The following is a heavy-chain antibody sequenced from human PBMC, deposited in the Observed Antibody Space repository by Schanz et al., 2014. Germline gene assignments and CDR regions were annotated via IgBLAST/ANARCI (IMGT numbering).Heavy chain of an antibody. Sequence: EVQLVESGGGLVQPGGSLRLSCAASGFTFSDHHMDWVRQAPGKGLEWVSSISIRGGNTYYTDSVKGRFTISRDNSKNTLDLQMSSLRAEDTAVYFCAKSQYYGSGSYSDYYGVDVWGQGTTVTVSS. CDR2: ISIRGGNT. D-gene: IGHD3-10*01. CDR1: GFTFSDHH. CDR3: AKSQYYGSGSYSDYYGVDV. J-gene: IGHJ6*02. V-gene: IGHV3-23*04.